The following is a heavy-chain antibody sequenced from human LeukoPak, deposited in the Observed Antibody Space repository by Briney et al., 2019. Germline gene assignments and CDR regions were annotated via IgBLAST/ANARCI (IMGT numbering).Heavy chain of an antibody. J-gene: IGHJ6*02. CDR2: TYYRSKWYN. Sequence: SQILSLTCAISGDTVSNKNAAWNWIRQSPSRGLEWLGRTYYRSKWYNDYAVSVKGRIDINPDTSKNQFSLQLNSVTPEDTAVYYCARRKAATFGMDVWGQGTTVTVSS. CDR1: GDTVSNKNAA. CDR3: ARRKAATFGMDV. V-gene: IGHV6-1*01. D-gene: IGHD6-13*01.